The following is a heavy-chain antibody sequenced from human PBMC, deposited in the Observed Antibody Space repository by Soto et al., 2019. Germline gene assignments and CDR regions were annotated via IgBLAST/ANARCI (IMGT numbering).Heavy chain of an antibody. V-gene: IGHV4-38-2*02. J-gene: IGHJ6*02. CDR1: GYSISSGYY. CDR2: IYHSGST. CDR3: ARDSVAVAGTKVDYGMDV. D-gene: IGHD6-19*01. Sequence: SETLSLTCAVSGYSISSGYYWGWIRQPPGKGLEWVGSIYHSGSTYYNPSLKSRVTISVDTSKNQFSLKLSSVTAADTAVYYCARDSVAVAGTKVDYGMDVWGQGTTVTVSS.